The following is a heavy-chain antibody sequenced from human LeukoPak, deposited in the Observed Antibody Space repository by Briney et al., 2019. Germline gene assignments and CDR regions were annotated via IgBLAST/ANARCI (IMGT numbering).Heavy chain of an antibody. CDR2: ISYDGSNK. V-gene: IGHV3-30*18. J-gene: IGHJ4*02. CDR3: AKDNLAYCGGDCYGIY. D-gene: IGHD2-21*02. Sequence: PGRSLRLSCAASGFTLSSYGMHWVRQAPGKGLEWVAVISYDGSNKYYADSVKGRFTISRDNSKNTLYLQMNSLRAEDTAVYYCAKDNLAYCGGDCYGIYWGQGTLVTVSS. CDR1: GFTLSSYG.